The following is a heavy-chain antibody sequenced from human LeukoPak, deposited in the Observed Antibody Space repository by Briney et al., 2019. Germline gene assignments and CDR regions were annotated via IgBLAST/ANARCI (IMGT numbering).Heavy chain of an antibody. Sequence: GGSLRLSCAASGFTFSNYWMHWVRQAPGKGLVWVTRINTDGSTTSYADSVEGRFTISRDNAKNTLYLQMNSLRAEDTAVYYCGRVSTGKYYFDSWGQGTLVTVSS. J-gene: IGHJ4*02. V-gene: IGHV3-74*01. CDR3: GRVSTGKYYFDS. D-gene: IGHD2-8*02. CDR2: INTDGSTT. CDR1: GFTFSNYW.